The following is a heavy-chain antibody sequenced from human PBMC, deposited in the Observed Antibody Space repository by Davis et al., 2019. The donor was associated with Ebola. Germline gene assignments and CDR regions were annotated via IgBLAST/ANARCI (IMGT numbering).Heavy chain of an antibody. CDR1: GGTFSSYA. Sequence: SVKVSCKASGGTFSSYAVSWVRQAPGQGLEWMGGIIPIFGTANYAQKFQGRVTITADESTSTAYMELSSLRSEDTAVYYCARVVVDTAFIVWYYGMDVWGKGTTVTVSS. CDR2: IIPIFGTA. J-gene: IGHJ6*04. D-gene: IGHD5-18*01. V-gene: IGHV1-69*13. CDR3: ARVVVDTAFIVWYYGMDV.